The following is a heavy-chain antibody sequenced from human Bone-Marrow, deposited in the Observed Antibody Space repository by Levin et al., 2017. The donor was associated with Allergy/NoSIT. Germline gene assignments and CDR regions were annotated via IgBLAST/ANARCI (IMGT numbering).Heavy chain of an antibody. V-gene: IGHV4-59*08. J-gene: IGHJ4*02. D-gene: IGHD6-19*01. CDR3: ARLYSSGWYGDY. CDR2: IYYSGST. CDR1: GGSISSYY. Sequence: GSLRLSCTVSGGSISSYYWSWIRQPPGKGLEWIGYIYYSGSTNYNPSLKSRVTISVDTSKNQFSLKLSSVTAADTAVYYCARLYSSGWYGDYWGQGTLVTVSS.